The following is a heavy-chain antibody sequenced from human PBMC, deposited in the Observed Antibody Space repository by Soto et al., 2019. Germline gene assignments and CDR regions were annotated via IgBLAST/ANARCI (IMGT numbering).Heavy chain of an antibody. J-gene: IGHJ4*02. CDR3: AKVQEKWSKFFDF. V-gene: IGHV1-18*01. CDR1: GYTFTNYG. Sequence: QVQLVQSGAEVKKPGASVKVSCKASGYTFTNYGVSWVRQAPGQGLEWMGWINTYNGNTNYAQKFQGRVTMTTDTSTSTAYTELRSLRSDDTAVYYCAKVQEKWSKFFDFWGQGALVTVSS. CDR2: INTYNGNT. D-gene: IGHD2-15*01.